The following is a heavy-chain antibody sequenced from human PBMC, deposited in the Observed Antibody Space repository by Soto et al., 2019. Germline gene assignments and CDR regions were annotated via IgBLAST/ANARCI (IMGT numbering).Heavy chain of an antibody. V-gene: IGHV1-8*01. J-gene: IGHJ4*02. CDR1: GYTFTSYG. CDR3: ARVWRYYYDSSGYFGY. CDR2: MNPNSGNT. D-gene: IGHD3-22*01. Sequence: ASVKVSCKASGYTFTSYGINWVRQATGQGLEWMGWMNPNSGNTGYAQKFQGRVTMTRNTSISTAYMELSSLRSEDTAVYYCARVWRYYYDSSGYFGYWGQGTLVTVSS.